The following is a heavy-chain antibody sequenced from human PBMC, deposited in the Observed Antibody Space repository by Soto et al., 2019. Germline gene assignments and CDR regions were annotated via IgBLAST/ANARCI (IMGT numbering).Heavy chain of an antibody. CDR1: GGSVSSGSYY. D-gene: IGHD5-18*01. CDR3: ARGTAMVTVIDY. J-gene: IGHJ4*02. V-gene: IGHV4-61*01. CDR2: IYYSGST. Sequence: SETLSLTXTVSGGSVSSGSYYWSWIRQPPGKGLEWIGYIYYSGSTNYNPSLKSRVTISVDTSKNQFSLKLSSVTAADTAVYYCARGTAMVTVIDYWGQGTLVTVSS.